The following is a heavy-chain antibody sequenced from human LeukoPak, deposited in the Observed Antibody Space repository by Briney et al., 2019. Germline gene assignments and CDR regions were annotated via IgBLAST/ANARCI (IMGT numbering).Heavy chain of an antibody. V-gene: IGHV4-30-4*07. D-gene: IGHD3-10*01. CDR2: FFYTGST. CDR3: AGGVTIVRGTSKHFDY. Sequence: SETLTLTCAASGGTISSGSYYWSWLPQAQGMGLVSIGYFFYTGSTYYNPSLKSRVTISVDTSKNQSSLKLSSVTAADTAVYYCAGGVTIVRGTSKHFDYWGQGTLVTVSS. CDR1: GGTISSGSYY. J-gene: IGHJ4*02.